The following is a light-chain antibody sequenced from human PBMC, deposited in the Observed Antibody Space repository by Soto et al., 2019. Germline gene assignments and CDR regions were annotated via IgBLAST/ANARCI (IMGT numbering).Light chain of an antibody. Sequence: DIQVAQSPSTLSASVGDRVTITCRASQSISTWLAWYQHKPGTAPKLLIYKASTLDRGVSSRFSGSGSETEFTLTISSLQPGDSATYYCQQYSSYSPWLFGQGTKVEI. V-gene: IGKV1-5*03. CDR2: KAS. J-gene: IGKJ1*01. CDR3: QQYSSYSPWL. CDR1: QSISTW.